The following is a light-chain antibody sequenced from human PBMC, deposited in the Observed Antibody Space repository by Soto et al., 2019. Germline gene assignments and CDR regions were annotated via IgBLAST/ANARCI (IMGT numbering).Light chain of an antibody. J-gene: IGLJ2*01. Sequence: QSALTQPPSASGSPGQSVTISCTGSSSDVGGYNYVSWYQQHPGKAPKLMIYEVSKRPSGVPDRLSGSKSGNAASLTVSGLQAEDEADYYCSSYGGGNTGVFGGGTKLTVL. CDR1: SSDVGGYNY. CDR2: EVS. V-gene: IGLV2-8*01. CDR3: SSYGGGNTGV.